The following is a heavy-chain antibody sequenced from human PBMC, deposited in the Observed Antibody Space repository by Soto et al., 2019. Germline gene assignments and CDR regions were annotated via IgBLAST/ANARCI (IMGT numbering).Heavy chain of an antibody. CDR2: SSGSGGST. D-gene: IGHD1-1*01. CDR3: ARGNKY. V-gene: IGHV3-23*01. CDR1: GFPFSSYA. Sequence: EVQLLESGGGLVQPGGSLRLSCAASGFPFSSYAMSWARQAPGKGLEWVSASSGSGGSTYYADAVKGRFTISRDNSKKALYLRMNSLRAEATVVYYCARGNKYWGQGTLVTVSS. J-gene: IGHJ4*02.